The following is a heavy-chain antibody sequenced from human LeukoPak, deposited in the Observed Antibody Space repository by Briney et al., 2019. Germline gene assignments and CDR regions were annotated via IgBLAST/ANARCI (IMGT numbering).Heavy chain of an antibody. CDR1: GYSFTSYW. V-gene: IGHV5-51*01. CDR2: IYPGDSDT. CDR3: ARHAIMEATKSYFDY. Sequence: GESLKISCKGSGYSFTSYWIAWVRQMPGKGLECMGIIYPGDSDTRYNPSFQGQVTISADKSISTAYLQWSSLKASDTAMYYCARHAIMEATKSYFDYWGQGTLATVSS. D-gene: IGHD1-26*01. J-gene: IGHJ4*02.